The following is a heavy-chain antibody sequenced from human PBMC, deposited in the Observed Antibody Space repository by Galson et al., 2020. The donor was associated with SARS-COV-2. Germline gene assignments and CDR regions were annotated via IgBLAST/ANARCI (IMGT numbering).Heavy chain of an antibody. CDR2: INQDANEK. Sequence: GGSLRLSCAASGFTFSSYWMSWVRQAPGKGLEWVANINQDANEKYYVASVKGRFTISRDNAKNSLYLQMISLRAEDTAVYFCATSVIPAAIERFYYYGMDVWSPGTTVTVSS. D-gene: IGHD2-2*02. CDR3: ATSVIPAAIERFYYYGMDV. CDR1: GFTFSSYW. J-gene: IGHJ6*02. V-gene: IGHV3-7*01.